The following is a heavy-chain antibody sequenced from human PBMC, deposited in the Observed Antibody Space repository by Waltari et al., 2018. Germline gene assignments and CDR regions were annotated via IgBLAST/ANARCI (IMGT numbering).Heavy chain of an antibody. CDR1: GFTFSGYW. CDR3: ARVATKTYSSPVPGRPYYYGMDV. J-gene: IGHJ6*02. Sequence: EEQLVESGGGLAHPGESLRLSCAASGFTFSGYWMDWVRQAPGKGLVWVSRISSDGSSVTYADSVKGRFTISRDNAKNTLYVQMNRLRAEDTAVYYCARVATKTYSSPVPGRPYYYGMDVWGQGTTVTVSS. CDR2: ISSDGSSV. V-gene: IGHV3-74*01. D-gene: IGHD3-22*01.